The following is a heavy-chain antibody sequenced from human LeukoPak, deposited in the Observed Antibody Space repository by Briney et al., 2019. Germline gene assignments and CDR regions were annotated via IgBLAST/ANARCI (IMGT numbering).Heavy chain of an antibody. CDR1: GYTFTNYD. V-gene: IGHV1-8*01. D-gene: IGHD3-10*01. Sequence: ASVKVSCKASGYTFTNYDINWVRQATGQGLEWMGWMNPNSGNTGYAQKFQGRVTMTRNTSISTAYMELSSLRSEDTAVYYCARKSDGSGSYWFDPWGQGTLVTVSS. J-gene: IGHJ5*02. CDR2: MNPNSGNT. CDR3: ARKSDGSGSYWFDP.